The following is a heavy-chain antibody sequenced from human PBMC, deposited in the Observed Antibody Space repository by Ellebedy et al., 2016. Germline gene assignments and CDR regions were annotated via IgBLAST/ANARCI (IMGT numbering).Heavy chain of an antibody. J-gene: IGHJ4*02. Sequence: GESLKISXAASGFTFSNFFMSWVRQAPGKGLEWVSTISGGGDKTDFADSVKGRFSISRDNSRNRLYLDMNSLRAEDTAVYYCATSRSQLATSFNYWGQGTLVTVSS. V-gene: IGHV3-23*01. CDR2: ISGGGDKT. D-gene: IGHD6-13*01. CDR3: ATSRSQLATSFNY. CDR1: GFTFSNFF.